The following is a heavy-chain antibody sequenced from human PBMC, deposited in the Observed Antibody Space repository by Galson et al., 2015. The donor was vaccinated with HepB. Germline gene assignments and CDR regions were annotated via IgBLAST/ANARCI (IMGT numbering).Heavy chain of an antibody. D-gene: IGHD6-13*01. CDR3: ARGMTEAPGIDY. Sequence: SLRLSCAASGFTFSTYWMNWVRQAPGMGLEWVANINKDESEMHYMNSVKDRFTVSRDNAKNSLYLQMNNLRVDDTAVYYCARGMTEAPGIDYWGQGILVTVSS. V-gene: IGHV3-7*03. CDR1: GFTFSTYW. J-gene: IGHJ4*02. CDR2: INKDESEM.